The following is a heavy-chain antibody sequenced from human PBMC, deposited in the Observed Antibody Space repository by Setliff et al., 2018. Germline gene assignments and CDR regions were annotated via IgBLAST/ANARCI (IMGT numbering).Heavy chain of an antibody. D-gene: IGHD3-10*01. CDR1: GFTFRNYA. CDR3: SRLVRFCTRIVCQRLSGDDY. Sequence: ASVKVSCKASGFTFRNYAISWVRQAPGQGLEWMGWISAYNGDTTYTQNLQGRVTLTTDTSTTTAYMELRSLRSDDTAVYYCSRLVRFCTRIVCQRLSGDDYWGQGTLVT. CDR2: ISAYNGDT. J-gene: IGHJ4*02. V-gene: IGHV1-18*01.